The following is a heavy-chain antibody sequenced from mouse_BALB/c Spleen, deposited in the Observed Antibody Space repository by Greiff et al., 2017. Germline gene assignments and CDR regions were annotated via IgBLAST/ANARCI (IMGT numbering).Heavy chain of an antibody. Sequence: EVQRVESGGDLVKPGGSLKLSCAASGFTFSSYGMSWVRQTPDKRLEWVATISSGGSYTYYPDSVKGRFTISRDNAKNTLYLQMSSLKSEDTAMYYCARDGHSAMDYWGQGTSVTVSS. V-gene: IGHV5-6*01. CDR3: ARDGHSAMDY. J-gene: IGHJ4*01. CDR1: GFTFSSYG. D-gene: IGHD1-1*01. CDR2: ISSGGSYT.